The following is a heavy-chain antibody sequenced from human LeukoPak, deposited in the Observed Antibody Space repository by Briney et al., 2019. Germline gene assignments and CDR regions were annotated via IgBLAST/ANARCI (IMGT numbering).Heavy chain of an antibody. D-gene: IGHD1-26*01. V-gene: IGHV1-3*01. J-gene: IGHJ4*02. CDR1: GYTFTSYA. CDR2: INAGNGNT. Sequence: ASVTVSFTASGYTFTSYAMHWVRQAPGQRLEWMGWINAGNGNTKYSQKFQGRVTITRDTSASTAYMELSSLRSEDTAVYYCARVGGSYYLAVDFDYWGQGTLVTVSS. CDR3: ARVGGSYYLAVDFDY.